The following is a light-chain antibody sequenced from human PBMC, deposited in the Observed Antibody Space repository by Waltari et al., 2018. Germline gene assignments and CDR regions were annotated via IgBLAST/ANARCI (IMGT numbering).Light chain of an antibody. CDR2: RND. J-gene: IGLJ3*02. Sequence: QSVLTQPPSASGTPGQRVTFSCSGTYSNIGNNVVNWYQQLPGKAPKLLIYRNDQRASGVPDRFSGAKSGSSASLAIGGLQSDDEADYYYAAWDDSLNGHWVFGGGTKVTVL. V-gene: IGLV1-44*01. CDR3: AAWDDSLNGHWV. CDR1: YSNIGNNV.